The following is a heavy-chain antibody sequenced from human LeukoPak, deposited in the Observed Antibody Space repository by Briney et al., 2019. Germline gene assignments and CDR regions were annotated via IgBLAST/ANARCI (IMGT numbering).Heavy chain of an antibody. D-gene: IGHD6-6*01. Sequence: GASVKVSCKASGYTFTSYYMHWVRQAPGQGLEWMGWINPNSGGTNYAQKFQGRVTMTRDTSISTAYMELSRLRSDDTAVYYCARDLYGISSSSQDYWGQGTLVTVSS. V-gene: IGHV1-2*02. J-gene: IGHJ4*02. CDR3: ARDLYGISSSSQDY. CDR1: GYTFTSYY. CDR2: INPNSGGT.